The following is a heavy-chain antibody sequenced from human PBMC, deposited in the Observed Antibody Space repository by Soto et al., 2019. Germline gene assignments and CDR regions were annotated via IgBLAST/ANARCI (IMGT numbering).Heavy chain of an antibody. CDR2: ISGSGGST. CDR1: GFTFSSYA. V-gene: IGHV3-23*01. J-gene: IGHJ6*02. CDR3: AKGGPYYYDSSGYPTDYYYGMDV. Sequence: GGSLRLSCAASGFTFSSYAMSWVRQAPGKGLEWVSAISGSGGSTYYADSVKGRFTISRDNSKNTLYLQMNSLRAEDTAVYYCAKGGPYYYDSSGYPTDYYYGMDVWGQGTTVTVS. D-gene: IGHD3-22*01.